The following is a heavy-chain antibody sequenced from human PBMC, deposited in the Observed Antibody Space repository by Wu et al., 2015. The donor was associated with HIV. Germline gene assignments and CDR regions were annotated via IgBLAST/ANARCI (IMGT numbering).Heavy chain of an antibody. CDR3: ARVKEYGDYGRGGVFDY. D-gene: IGHD4-17*01. Sequence: QVQLVQSGAEVKKPGASVKVSCKASGYTFTSYYMHWVRQAPGQGLEWMGIINPSGGSTSYAQKFQGRVTMTRDTSTSTVYMELSSLRSEDTAVYYCARVKEYGDYGRGGVFDYWGQGTLVTVSS. CDR2: INPSGGST. V-gene: IGHV1-46*01. J-gene: IGHJ4*02. CDR1: GYTFTSYY.